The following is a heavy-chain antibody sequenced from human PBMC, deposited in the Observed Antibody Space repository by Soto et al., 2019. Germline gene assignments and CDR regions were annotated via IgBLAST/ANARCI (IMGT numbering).Heavy chain of an antibody. CDR3: ARDAYYYDSSGYYEPDY. Sequence: QVQLVQTGAEVKKPGASVMVSCKASGYTFTSYGISWVRQAPGQGLEWMGWSSGYNGNTNYAQKLQGRVTMTTDTSTSTAYMELRSLRSDDTAVYYCARDAYYYDSSGYYEPDYWGPGTLVTVSS. V-gene: IGHV1-18*01. J-gene: IGHJ4*02. CDR1: GYTFTSYG. CDR2: SSGYNGNT. D-gene: IGHD3-22*01.